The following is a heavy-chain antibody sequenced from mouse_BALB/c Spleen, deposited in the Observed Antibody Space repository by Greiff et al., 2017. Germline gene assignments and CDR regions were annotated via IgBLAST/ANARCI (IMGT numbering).Heavy chain of an antibody. Sequence: EVHLVESGPGLVKPSQSLSLTCSVTGYSITSGYYWNWIRQFPGNKLEWMGYISYDGSNNYNPSLKNRISITRDTSKNQFFLKLNSVTTEDTATYYCASSGYYFDYWGQGTTLTVSS. V-gene: IGHV3-6*02. CDR2: ISYDGSN. D-gene: IGHD4-1*01. CDR1: GYSITSGYY. CDR3: ASSGYYFDY. J-gene: IGHJ2*01.